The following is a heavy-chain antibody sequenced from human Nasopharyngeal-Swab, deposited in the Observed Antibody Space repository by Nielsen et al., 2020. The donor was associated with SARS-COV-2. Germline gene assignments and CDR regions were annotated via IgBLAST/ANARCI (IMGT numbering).Heavy chain of an antibody. Sequence: GESLKISCTASGFTFGDYAMSWVRQAPGKGLEWVVVIWYDGSNKYYADSVKGRFTISRDNSKNTLYLQMNSLRAEDTAIYYCARDEAGTANSGFDYWGQGTLVTVSS. CDR3: ARDEAGTANSGFDY. J-gene: IGHJ4*02. D-gene: IGHD1-1*01. CDR1: GFTFGDYA. V-gene: IGHV3-33*01. CDR2: IWYDGSNK.